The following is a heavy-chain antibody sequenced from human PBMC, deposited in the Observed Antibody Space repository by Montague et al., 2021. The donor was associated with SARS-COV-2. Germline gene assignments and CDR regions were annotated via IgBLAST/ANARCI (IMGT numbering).Heavy chain of an antibody. CDR3: ARGVASSEGNWFDP. J-gene: IGHJ5*02. D-gene: IGHD6-13*01. CDR1: GVSISSYY. CDR2: IYYTGST. Sequence: SETLSLTCTVSGVSISSYYWIWIRQPPGKGLEWIGYIYYTGSTNYNPSLTSRVTISVDTSKNQFSLKLSSVTAADTAVYYCARGVASSEGNWFDPWGQGTLVTVSS. V-gene: IGHV4-59*01.